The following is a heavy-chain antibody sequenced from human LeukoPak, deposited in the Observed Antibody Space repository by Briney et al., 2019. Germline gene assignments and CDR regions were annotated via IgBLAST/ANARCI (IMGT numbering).Heavy chain of an antibody. V-gene: IGHV1-69*04. CDR1: GGTFSSYA. J-gene: IGHJ4*02. CDR2: IIPILGIA. Sequence: SVKVSCKASGGTFSSYAISWVRQAPGQGLEWMGRIIPILGIANYAQKFQGRVTITADKSTSTAYMELSSLRSEDTAVYYCARNVYDSSGYYRNWGQGTLVTVPS. CDR3: ARNVYDSSGYYRN. D-gene: IGHD3-22*01.